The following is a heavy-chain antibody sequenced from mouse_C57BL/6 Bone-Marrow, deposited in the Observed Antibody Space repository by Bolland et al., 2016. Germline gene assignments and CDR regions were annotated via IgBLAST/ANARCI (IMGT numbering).Heavy chain of an antibody. CDR2: NGVS. D-gene: IGHD4-1*01. Sequence: NGVSSYSQKFKGKATLTVDKSSSTAYMELRSLTSEDSAVYFCARETGTGAMDYWGQGTT. V-gene: IGHV1-31*01. J-gene: IGHJ2*01. CDR3: ARETGTGAMDY.